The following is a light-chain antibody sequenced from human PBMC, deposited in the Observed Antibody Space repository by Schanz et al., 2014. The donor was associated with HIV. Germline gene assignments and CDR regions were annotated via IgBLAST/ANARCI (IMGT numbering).Light chain of an antibody. Sequence: EIVMTQSPVTLSVSPGERATLSCRASQRVSSSYLAWYQQKPGQAPRLLIYGASRRATGIPDRFSGSGSGTDFTLTISRLEPEDFAVFYCQQYGSLPITFGQGTRLEIK. CDR1: QRVSSSY. V-gene: IGKV3-20*01. CDR3: QQYGSLPIT. J-gene: IGKJ5*01. CDR2: GAS.